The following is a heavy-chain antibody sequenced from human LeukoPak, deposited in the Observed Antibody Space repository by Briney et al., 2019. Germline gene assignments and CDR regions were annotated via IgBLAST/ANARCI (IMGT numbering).Heavy chain of an antibody. V-gene: IGHV4-59*11. D-gene: IGHD6-13*01. CDR3: ARDEVMAAAGMIY. CDR1: GGSIRSHY. Sequence: SSETLSLTCTVSGGSIRSHYWSWIRQPPGKGLEWIGYIYYSGTTNYNPSLESRVTISVDTSKNQFSLKVSSVTAADTAVYYCARDEVMAAAGMIYWGQGTLVTVSS. CDR2: IYYSGTT. J-gene: IGHJ4*02.